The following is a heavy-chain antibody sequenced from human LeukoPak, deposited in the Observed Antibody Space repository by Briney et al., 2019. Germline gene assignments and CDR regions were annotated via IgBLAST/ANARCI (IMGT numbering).Heavy chain of an antibody. CDR2: ISSSSSTI. D-gene: IGHD3-22*01. CDR1: GFTFSSYS. J-gene: IGHJ4*02. CDR3: ARGSTYYDSSGQVPFDY. V-gene: IGHV3-48*01. Sequence: GGSLRLSCAASGFTFSSYSMNWVRQAPGKGLEWVSSISSSSSTIYYADSVKGRFTISRDNAKNSLYLQMNSLRAEDTAVYYCARGSTYYDSSGQVPFDYWGQGTLVTVSS.